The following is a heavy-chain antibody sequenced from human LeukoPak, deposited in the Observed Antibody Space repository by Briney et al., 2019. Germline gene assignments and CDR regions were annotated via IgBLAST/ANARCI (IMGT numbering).Heavy chain of an antibody. CDR2: IYSGGGT. D-gene: IGHD1-26*01. CDR1: GFTVSSNL. Sequence: GGSLRLSCAASGFTVSSNLMSWVRQAPGRGLEWVSLIYSGGGTYHADSVKGRFTISRDNSKNTLYLQMNSLRAEDTAVYCCASGSPPDYWGQGTLVTVSS. V-gene: IGHV3-53*01. J-gene: IGHJ4*02. CDR3: ASGSPPDY.